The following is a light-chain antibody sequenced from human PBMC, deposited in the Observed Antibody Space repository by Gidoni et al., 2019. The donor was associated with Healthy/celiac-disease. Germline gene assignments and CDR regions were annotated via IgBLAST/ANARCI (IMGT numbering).Light chain of an antibody. CDR3: QQYDNIAIT. CDR2: DAS. J-gene: IGKJ5*01. CDR1: QDISNY. Sequence: IQMTQSPSSLSASVGDRVTITCQASQDISNYLNWYQQKPGKAPKLLIYDASNVETGVPSRFSGSGSGTDLTVTISSLQPEDIETYYCQQYDNIAITFGQGTRLEIK. V-gene: IGKV1-33*01.